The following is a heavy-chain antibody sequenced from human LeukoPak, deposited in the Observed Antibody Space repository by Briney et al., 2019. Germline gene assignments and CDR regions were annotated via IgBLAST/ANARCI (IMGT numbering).Heavy chain of an antibody. V-gene: IGHV3-23*01. Sequence: GGSLRLSCAASGFSFSNYAMSWVRQAPGKGLEWVSTISTSGGSTYYADSVKGRFTISRDNSKNTLWLQTNSLRAEDTAVYYCAKRDNYGYFDYWGQGTLVTVSS. CDR2: ISTSGGST. CDR3: AKRDNYGYFDY. D-gene: IGHD5-18*01. CDR1: GFSFSNYA. J-gene: IGHJ4*02.